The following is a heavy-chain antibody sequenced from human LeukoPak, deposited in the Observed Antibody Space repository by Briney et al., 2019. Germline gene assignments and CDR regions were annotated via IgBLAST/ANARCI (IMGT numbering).Heavy chain of an antibody. D-gene: IGHD3-22*01. CDR2: IIPIFGTA. V-gene: IGHV1-69*13. J-gene: IGHJ6*02. CDR1: GGTFSSYA. Sequence: SVKVSCKASGGTFSSYAISWVRQAPGQGLEWMGGIIPIFGTANYAQKFQGRVTITADESTSTAYMELSSLRSEDTAVYYCARDPNSSGYYHNYYYYGMDVWGQGTTVTVSS. CDR3: ARDPNSSGYYHNYYYYGMDV.